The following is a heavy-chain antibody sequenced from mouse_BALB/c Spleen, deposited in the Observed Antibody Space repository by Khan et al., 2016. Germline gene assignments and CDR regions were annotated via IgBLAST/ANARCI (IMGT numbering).Heavy chain of an antibody. CDR1: GYSFTGYF. CDR2: INPYNGDT. CDR3: GRGDKYVNWFFDV. V-gene: IGHV1-37*01. D-gene: IGHD2-14*01. J-gene: IGHJ1*01. Sequence: MQLEESGPELVKPGASVKISCKASGYSFTGYFMNWVKQSHGKSLEWIGRINPYNGDTVYNQKFKGKATLTADKSSSTAHMELLSLTSEDSAVYYCGRGDKYVNWFFDVWGAGTTVTVSS.